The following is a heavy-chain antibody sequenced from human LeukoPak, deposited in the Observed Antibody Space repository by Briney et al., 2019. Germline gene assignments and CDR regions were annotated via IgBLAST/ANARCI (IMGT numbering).Heavy chain of an antibody. J-gene: IGHJ4*02. Sequence: GGSLRLSCAASGFTCNTYAMTWVRQAPGKGLEWVSGISGSGGITYYADSVKGRFTISRDNSKSTLYLQMNSLRAEGTALYYCAKGGPPYGDYVYFDYWGQGTLVTVSS. V-gene: IGHV3-23*01. CDR2: ISGSGGIT. CDR3: AKGGPPYGDYVYFDY. CDR1: GFTCNTYA. D-gene: IGHD4-17*01.